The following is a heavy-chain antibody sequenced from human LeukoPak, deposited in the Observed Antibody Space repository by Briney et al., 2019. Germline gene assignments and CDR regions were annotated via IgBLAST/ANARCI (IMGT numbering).Heavy chain of an antibody. CDR2: IKQDGSEK. J-gene: IGHJ6*03. CDR1: GFTFSSYW. V-gene: IGHV3-7*03. CDR3: ARDLIHNSYGPYYYYMDV. Sequence: GGSLRLSCAASGFTFSSYWMSWVRQAPGKGLEWVANIKQDGSEKYYVDSVKGRFTISRDNAKNSLYLQMNSLRAEDTAVYYCARDLIHNSYGPYYYYMDVWGKGTTVTISS. D-gene: IGHD5-18*01.